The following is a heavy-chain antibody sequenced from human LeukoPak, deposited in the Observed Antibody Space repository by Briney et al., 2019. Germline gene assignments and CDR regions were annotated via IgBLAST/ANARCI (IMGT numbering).Heavy chain of an antibody. J-gene: IGHJ4*02. CDR1: GFTFSSSV. CDR2: ITTIGRRT. V-gene: IGHV3-64D*06. D-gene: IGHD5-24*01. Sequence: PGGSLRLSCSASGFTFSSSVMHWVRQAPGKGLEYVSAITTIGRRTYYADSVKGRFTISRDNSKNTLYLQMSSLRVEDTAVYYCVSSRDGFNSPFDYWGQGTLVTVSS. CDR3: VSSRDGFNSPFDY.